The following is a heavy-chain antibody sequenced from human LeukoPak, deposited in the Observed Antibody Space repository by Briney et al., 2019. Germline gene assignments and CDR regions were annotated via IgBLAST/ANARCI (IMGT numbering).Heavy chain of an antibody. CDR3: ARTRDLRYYFDY. CDR1: GFTFSSYR. D-gene: IGHD3-3*01. V-gene: IGHV3-7*03. J-gene: IGHJ4*02. CDR2: IKQDGSEK. Sequence: TGGSLRLYCAASGFTFSSYRMNWVRQAPGKGLEWVANIKQDGSEKDYVDSVKGRFTISRDNAKNSLYLQMNSLRAEDTAVYYCARTRDLRYYFDYWGQGTLVTVSS.